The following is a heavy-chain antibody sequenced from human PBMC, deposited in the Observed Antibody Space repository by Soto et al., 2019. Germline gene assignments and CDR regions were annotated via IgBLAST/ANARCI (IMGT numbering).Heavy chain of an antibody. Sequence: GSLRLSCAASGFIFNNYGIHWVRQAPGKGLEWVAVIWYDGSKKYYADSVKGRFTISRDSSKNTVDLEMNSLGVEDTAVYHCASAGQQLVWYFDYWGHGTLVTVSA. V-gene: IGHV3-33*01. D-gene: IGHD6-13*01. CDR2: IWYDGSKK. J-gene: IGHJ4*01. CDR1: GFIFNNYG. CDR3: ASAGQQLVWYFDY.